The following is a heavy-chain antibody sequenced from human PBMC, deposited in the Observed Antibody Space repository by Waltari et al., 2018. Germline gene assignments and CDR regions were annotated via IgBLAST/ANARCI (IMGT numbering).Heavy chain of an antibody. CDR3: ARRDDCTNGVCYLLGAFDI. Sequence: EVQLVQSGAEVKKPGESLKISCKGSGYSFTSYWIGWVRQMPGKGLEWMGIIYPGDSETRYSPSFQGQVTVAADKSISTAYLQWSSLKASDTAMYYCARRDDCTNGVCYLLGAFDIWGQGTMVTVSS. D-gene: IGHD2-8*01. J-gene: IGHJ3*02. CDR2: IYPGDSET. CDR1: GYSFTSYW. V-gene: IGHV5-51*01.